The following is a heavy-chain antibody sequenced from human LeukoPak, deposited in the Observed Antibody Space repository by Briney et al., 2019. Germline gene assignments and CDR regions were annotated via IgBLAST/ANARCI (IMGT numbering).Heavy chain of an antibody. CDR3: ARELRTYGDYYYYYYMDV. J-gene: IGHJ6*03. CDR1: GFTFSSYK. Sequence: PGGSLGLSCAASGFTFSSYKMNWGRQAPRKGLEWVSYISSSGSTIYYADSVKGRFTISRDNAKNSLYLQMNSLRAEDTAVYYCARELRTYGDYYYYYYMDVWGKGTTVTLSS. D-gene: IGHD4-17*01. CDR2: ISSSGSTI. V-gene: IGHV3-48*03.